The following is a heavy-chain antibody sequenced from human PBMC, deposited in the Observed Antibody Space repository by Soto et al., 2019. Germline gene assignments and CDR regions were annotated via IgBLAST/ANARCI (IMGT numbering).Heavy chain of an antibody. CDR1: GFSFRSYW. CDR3: ARDWGSTGYDLLDY. V-gene: IGHV3-7*01. J-gene: IGHJ4*02. D-gene: IGHD5-12*01. Sequence: EVQLVESGGGLVQPGGSLRVSCVASGFSFRSYWMNWVRQAPGKGLEWVANLNQDGSQTYYVDSVKGRITISRDNAENSLYLQMNNLRAEDTAVYYCARDWGSTGYDLLDYWGQGVLVTVAS. CDR2: LNQDGSQT.